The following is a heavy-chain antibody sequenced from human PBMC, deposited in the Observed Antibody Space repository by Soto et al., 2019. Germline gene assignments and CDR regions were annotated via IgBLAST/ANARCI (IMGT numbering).Heavy chain of an antibody. CDR2: IYYSGST. V-gene: IGHV4-59*01. D-gene: IGHD2-21*02. J-gene: IGHJ6*02. CDR3: ARDQRRQVTREYYYYGMDV. CDR1: GGSISSYY. Sequence: SETLSLTCTVSGGSISSYYWSWIRQPPGKGLEWIGYIYYSGSTNYNPSLKSRVTISVDTSKNQFSLKLSSVTAADTAVYYCARDQRRQVTREYYYYGMDVWGQGTTVTVSS.